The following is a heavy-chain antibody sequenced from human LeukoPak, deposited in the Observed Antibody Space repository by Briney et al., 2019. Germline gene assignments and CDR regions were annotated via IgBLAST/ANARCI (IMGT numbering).Heavy chain of an antibody. CDR1: GFTVSSNY. V-gene: IGHV3-7*01. Sequence: GGSLRLSCAASGFTVSSNYMSWVRQAPGKGLEWVANIKQDGSEKWYVDSVKGRFTISRDNAKNSLYLQMNSLRVEDTAVYYCAREFRSGYNSRWFDYWGQGTLVTVSS. J-gene: IGHJ5*01. D-gene: IGHD6-19*01. CDR2: IKQDGSEK. CDR3: AREFRSGYNSRWFDY.